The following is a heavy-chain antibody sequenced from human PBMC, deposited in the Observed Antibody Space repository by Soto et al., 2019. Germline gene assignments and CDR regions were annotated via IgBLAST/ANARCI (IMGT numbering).Heavy chain of an antibody. CDR2: ISYDGSNK. V-gene: IGHV3-30*18. CDR1: GFTFSSYG. J-gene: IGHJ4*01. CDR3: AKVAGYSSGWYYFDY. D-gene: IGHD6-19*01. Sequence: PGGSLRLSCAASGFTFSSYGMHWVRQAPGKGLEWVAVISYDGSNKYYADSVKGRFTISRDNSKNTLYLQMNSLRAEDTAVYYCAKVAGYSSGWYYFDYWGHGTLVTVSS.